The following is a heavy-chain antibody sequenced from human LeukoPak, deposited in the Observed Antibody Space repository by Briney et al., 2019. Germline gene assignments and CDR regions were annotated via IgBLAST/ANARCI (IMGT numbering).Heavy chain of an antibody. J-gene: IGHJ4*02. Sequence: GGSLRLSCAASGFTFSRYAMSWVRQAPGKGLECVSSISGSDGRTYYADSVKGRFTISRDNSKNTLYLQMNSLRAEDTAVYYCARDGSYLALDYWGQGTLVTVSS. CDR1: GFTFSRYA. V-gene: IGHV3-23*01. D-gene: IGHD1-26*01. CDR2: ISGSDGRT. CDR3: ARDGSYLALDY.